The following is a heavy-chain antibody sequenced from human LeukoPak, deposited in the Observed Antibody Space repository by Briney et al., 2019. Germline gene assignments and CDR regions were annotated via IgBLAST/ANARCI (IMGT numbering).Heavy chain of an antibody. J-gene: IGHJ3*02. V-gene: IGHV3-7*01. CDR1: GFTFSSYW. Sequence: GGSLRLSCAASGFTFSSYWMSWVRQAPGKGLEWVANIKQDGSEKYYVDSVKGRFTISRDNAKNSLYLQMNSLRAEDTAVYYCARDFLRDSSSWDDAFDIWGQGTMVTVSS. CDR3: ARDFLRDSSSWDDAFDI. CDR2: IKQDGSEK. D-gene: IGHD6-13*01.